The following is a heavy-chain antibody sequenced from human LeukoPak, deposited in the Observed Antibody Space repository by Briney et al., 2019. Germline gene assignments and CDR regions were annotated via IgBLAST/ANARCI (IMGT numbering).Heavy chain of an antibody. V-gene: IGHV3-48*01. CDR3: ARVRITMIVVADDAFDI. CDR2: ISSSSSTI. Sequence: GGSLRLSCAASGFTFSSYWMSWVRQAPGKGLEWVSYISSSSSTIYYADPVKGRFTISRDNAKNSLYLQMNSLRAEDTAVYYCARVRITMIVVADDAFDIWGQGTMVTVSS. D-gene: IGHD3-22*01. CDR1: GFTFSSYW. J-gene: IGHJ3*02.